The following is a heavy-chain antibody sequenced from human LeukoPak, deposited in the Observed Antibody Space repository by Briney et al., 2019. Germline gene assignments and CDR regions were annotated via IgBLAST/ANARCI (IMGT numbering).Heavy chain of an antibody. CDR1: DDSITLYY. J-gene: IGHJ3*02. D-gene: IGHD2-2*01. Sequence: SETLSLTCTVSDDSITLYYWTWIRQPPGKRLEWIGYVDHTGSTKFNPSLNGRVSISRDTSNNFFSLRLRSVTAADTAVYYCARYGLLGLSEINAFDIWGQGTMVTVSS. CDR2: VDHTGST. V-gene: IGHV4-59*01. CDR3: ARYGLLGLSEINAFDI.